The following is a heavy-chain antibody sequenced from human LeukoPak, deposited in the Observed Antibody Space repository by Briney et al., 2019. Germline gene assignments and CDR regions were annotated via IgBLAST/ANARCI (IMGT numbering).Heavy chain of an antibody. Sequence: PSETLSLTCTVSGGSISNNYWSWFRQPPGKGLEWIGYIYYSGSTNYNPSLKSRVTISVTTSKSQFSLKLSSVTAADTAVYYCASHKGFWGQGTLVTVSS. CDR1: GGSISNNY. J-gene: IGHJ4*02. V-gene: IGHV4-59*01. CDR3: ASHKGF. CDR2: IYYSGST.